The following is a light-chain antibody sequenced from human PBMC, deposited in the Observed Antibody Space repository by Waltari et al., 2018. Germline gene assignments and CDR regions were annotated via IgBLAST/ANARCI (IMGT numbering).Light chain of an antibody. CDR2: DVS. V-gene: IGLV2-14*03. J-gene: IGLJ3*02. Sequence: QSALTQPASVSGSPGQSITISCTGTASDVAFYNYVSWYHQHHGKAPKVIIYDVSERPSGVSNRFSGSKSGNSAFLTISGLQAEDEADYYCNSYTGSSSWVFGGGTKLTV. CDR3: NSYTGSSSWV. CDR1: ASDVAFYNY.